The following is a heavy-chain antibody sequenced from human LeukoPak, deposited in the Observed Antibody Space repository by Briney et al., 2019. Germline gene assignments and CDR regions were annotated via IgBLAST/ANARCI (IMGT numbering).Heavy chain of an antibody. D-gene: IGHD5-24*01. CDR1: GYSFTRYW. Sequence: GESLKISCKGSGYSFTRYWIGWVRQMSGKGLEWRGIIYPGDSDSRYSPSFQGQVTISADKSISTAYLQWSSLKASDTDMYYCARSCRDGYRDFDYWGQGTLVTVSS. CDR2: IYPGDSDS. J-gene: IGHJ4*02. V-gene: IGHV5-51*01. CDR3: ARSCRDGYRDFDY.